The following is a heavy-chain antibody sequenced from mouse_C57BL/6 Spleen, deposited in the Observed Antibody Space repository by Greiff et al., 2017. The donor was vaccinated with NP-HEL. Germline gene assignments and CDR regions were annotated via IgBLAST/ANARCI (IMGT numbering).Heavy chain of an antibody. CDR2: INPGSGGT. CDR1: GYAFTNYL. CDR3: ARLDSNFAWFAY. Sequence: QVQLQQSGAELVRPGTSVKVSCKASGYAFTNYLIEWVKQRPGQGLEWIGVINPGSGGTNYNEKFKGKATLTADKSSSTAYMQLSSLTSEDSAVYFCARLDSNFAWFAYWGQGTLVTVSA. V-gene: IGHV1-54*01. J-gene: IGHJ3*01. D-gene: IGHD2-5*01.